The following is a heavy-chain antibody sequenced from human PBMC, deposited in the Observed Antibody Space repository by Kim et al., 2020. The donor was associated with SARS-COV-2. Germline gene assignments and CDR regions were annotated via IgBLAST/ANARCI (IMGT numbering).Heavy chain of an antibody. CDR1: GYTFTSYA. J-gene: IGHJ5*02. V-gene: IGHV7-4-1*02. Sequence: ASVKVSCKASGYTFTSYAMNWVRQAPGQGLEWMGWINTNTGNSTYAQGFTGRFVFSLDTSVSTAYLQISSLKAEDTAGYYCARTPHRYYYDSSGYPPNRFAPWGPGTLVTVSS. CDR2: INTNTGNS. D-gene: IGHD3-22*01. CDR3: ARTPHRYYYDSSGYPPNRFAP.